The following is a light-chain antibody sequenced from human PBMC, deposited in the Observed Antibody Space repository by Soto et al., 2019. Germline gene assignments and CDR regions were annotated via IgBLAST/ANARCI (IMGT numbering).Light chain of an antibody. V-gene: IGLV2-11*01. CDR1: SSDVGGYNY. Sequence: QSALTQPRSVSGSPGQSVTISCTGPSSDVGGYNYVSWYQQHPGKAPKLIIYDVSKRPSGVPDRFSGSKSGNTASLTISGLQAEDEADYYCCSYTGNYTFDPFGGGTKLTVL. CDR2: DVS. J-gene: IGLJ2*01. CDR3: CSYTGNYTFDP.